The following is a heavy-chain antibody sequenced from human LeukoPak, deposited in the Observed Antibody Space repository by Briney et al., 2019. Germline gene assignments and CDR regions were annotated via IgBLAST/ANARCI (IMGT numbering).Heavy chain of an antibody. V-gene: IGHV4-59*01. D-gene: IGHD2-2*01. CDR1: GGSISSYY. J-gene: IGHJ3*02. Sequence: SETLSLTCTVSGGSISSYYWNWIRQPPGKGLEWIGYIYYSGSTSYNPSLKSRVTISVDTSKNQFSLKLSSVTAADTALYYCARVRCSSTNCYSRGAFDIWGQGTMVTVSP. CDR3: ARVRCSSTNCYSRGAFDI. CDR2: IYYSGST.